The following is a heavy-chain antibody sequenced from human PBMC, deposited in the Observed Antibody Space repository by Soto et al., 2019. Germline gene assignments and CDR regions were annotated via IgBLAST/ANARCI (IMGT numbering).Heavy chain of an antibody. J-gene: IGHJ6*02. CDR3: ARERIQEWMGNLEYYGMDI. CDR2: IWHDGSKS. V-gene: IGHV3-33*01. D-gene: IGHD3-3*01. Sequence: QVQLVESGGGVVQPGQSLRLICSASGFICESYALHWVRQAPGKVLEWVAVIWHDGSKSFYADFVKGRFTISRDNSQKTLYLQMDRLRAEDTGVYFCARERIQEWMGNLEYYGMDIWCQGTTVTVSS. CDR1: GFICESYA.